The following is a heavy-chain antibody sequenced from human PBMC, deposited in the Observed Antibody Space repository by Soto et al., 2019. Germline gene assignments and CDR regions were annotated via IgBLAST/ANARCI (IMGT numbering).Heavy chain of an antibody. CDR1: GGSISDDTYY. Sequence: QLQLQESGPGLVKPSETLSLTCTVSGGSISDDTYYWGWIRQPPGKGLEWIGSIYYSGTSSYNPSPKSRVTMSVATSKKQLSLRLSAVTAADTAVYYCARLQCRSPNCVPLDPWGQGTLVIVSS. CDR3: ARLQCRSPNCVPLDP. J-gene: IGHJ5*02. CDR2: IYYSGTS. D-gene: IGHD1-1*01. V-gene: IGHV4-39*01.